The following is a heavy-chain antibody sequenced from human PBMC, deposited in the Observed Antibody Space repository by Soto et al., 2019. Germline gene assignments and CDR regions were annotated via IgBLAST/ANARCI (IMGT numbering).Heavy chain of an antibody. CDR1: GYSYTRYD. J-gene: IGHJ4*02. V-gene: IGHV1-8*01. Sequence: XSVKVACKAAGYSYTRYDSSWGRQATGQGLEWMGWMNPNSGNTGYAQKFQGRVTMTRNTSISTAYMELSSLRSEDTAVYYCARVGRGYDPRIDYWGQPPLVSVSS. D-gene: IGHD5-12*01. CDR2: MNPNSGNT. CDR3: ARVGRGYDPRIDY.